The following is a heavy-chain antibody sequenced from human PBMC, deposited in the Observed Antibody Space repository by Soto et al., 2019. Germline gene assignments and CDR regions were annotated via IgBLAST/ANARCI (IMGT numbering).Heavy chain of an antibody. J-gene: IGHJ5*02. CDR1: GYSISTGFN. CDR2: IYHSGST. CDR3: ARDQYSSGWTHDLFAP. Sequence: PSETLSLTCVVSGYSISTGFNWGWIRRPPGKGLEWIGSIYHSGSTYYSPSLKSRVTLSVDTSKNQISLKLSSLTAADTALYYCARDQYSSGWTHDLFAPSTQRTLVTVSS. D-gene: IGHD6-25*01. V-gene: IGHV4-38-2*02.